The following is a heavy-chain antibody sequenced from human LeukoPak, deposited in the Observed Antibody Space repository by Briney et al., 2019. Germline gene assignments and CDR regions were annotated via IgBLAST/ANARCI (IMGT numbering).Heavy chain of an antibody. CDR3: ATETNGRHYDY. V-gene: IGHV3-21*01. CDR2: ICPTGSDR. CDR1: GLTFSTSG. J-gene: IGHJ4*02. D-gene: IGHD1-14*01. Sequence: GGSLXXSCTASGLTFSTSGFNWVRQAPGKGLEGVASICPTGSDRYHADSIKGRFTISRDNANKCLYLQMNSLRAEDTAVYYCATETNGRHYDYWGQGTLLTVSS.